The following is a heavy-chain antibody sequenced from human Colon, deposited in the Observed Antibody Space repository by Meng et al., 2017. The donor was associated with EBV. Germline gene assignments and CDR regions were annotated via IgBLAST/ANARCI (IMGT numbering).Heavy chain of an antibody. V-gene: IGHV4-4*02. Sequence: QVQLKEAGPELVKASGTLSLTFAVSGDSVRRVTWWTWVRQPPGKGLEWIGEIYHGGSPNYNPSLESRVTISVDKSKNQFSLDLTSVTAADTAVYFCARVVRYQLLRFFDYWGQGILVTVSS. CDR3: ARVVRYQLLRFFDY. CDR1: GDSVRRVTW. D-gene: IGHD2-2*01. CDR2: IYHGGSP. J-gene: IGHJ4*02.